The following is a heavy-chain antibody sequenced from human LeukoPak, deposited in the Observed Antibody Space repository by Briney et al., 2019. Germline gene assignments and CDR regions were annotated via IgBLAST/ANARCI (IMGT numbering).Heavy chain of an antibody. CDR2: IKSDGST. V-gene: IGHV3-74*01. CDR1: GFTFSNSW. J-gene: IGHJ6*03. D-gene: IGHD1-26*01. CDR3: ARDPYSGNYGNDYYYYMDV. Sequence: GGSLRLSCAASGFTFSNSWMHWVRQAPGKGLVWVSIIKSDGSTIYADSVKGRFTISRDNAKNSLYLQMNSLRAEDTAVYYCARDPYSGNYGNDYYYYMDVWGKGTTVTVSS.